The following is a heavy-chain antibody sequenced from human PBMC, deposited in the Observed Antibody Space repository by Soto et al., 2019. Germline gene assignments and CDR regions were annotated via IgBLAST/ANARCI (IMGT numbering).Heavy chain of an antibody. CDR1: GGTFSSYA. CDR2: IIPIFGTA. Sequence: QVQQVQSGAEVKKPGSSVKVSCKASGGTFSSYAISWVRQAPRQGLEWMGGIIPIFGTANYAQKFQGRVTITADESTSTAYMELSSLRSEDTAVYYCARDYYDSSGHAYYFDYWGQGTLVTVSS. CDR3: ARDYYDSSGHAYYFDY. V-gene: IGHV1-69*12. D-gene: IGHD3-22*01. J-gene: IGHJ4*02.